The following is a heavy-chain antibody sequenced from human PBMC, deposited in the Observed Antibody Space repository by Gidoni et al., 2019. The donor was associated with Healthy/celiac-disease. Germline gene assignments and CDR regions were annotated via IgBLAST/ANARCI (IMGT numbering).Heavy chain of an antibody. CDR1: GYTFTSYY. CDR3: AREHRVEMATITGEYEPGEDY. CDR2: INPSGGST. J-gene: IGHJ4*02. Sequence: QVQLVQSGAEVKKPGASVKVSCKASGYTFTSYYMPWVRQAPGQGLEWMGIINPSGGSTSYAQKFQGRVTMTRDTSTSTVYMELSSLRSEDTAVYYCAREHRVEMATITGEYEPGEDYWGQGTLVTVSS. D-gene: IGHD5-12*01. V-gene: IGHV1-46*01.